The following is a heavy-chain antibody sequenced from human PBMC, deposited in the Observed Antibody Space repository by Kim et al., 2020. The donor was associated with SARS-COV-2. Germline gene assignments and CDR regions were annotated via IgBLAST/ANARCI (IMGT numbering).Heavy chain of an antibody. Sequence: GGSLRLSCAASGFTFSSYAMHWVRQAPGKGLEWVAVISYDGSNKYYADSVKGRFTISRDNSKNTLYLQMNSLRAEDTAVYYCARESSGLYYFDYWGQGTLVTVSS. D-gene: IGHD3-22*01. CDR3: ARESSGLYYFDY. J-gene: IGHJ4*02. V-gene: IGHV3-30-3*01. CDR1: GFTFSSYA. CDR2: ISYDGSNK.